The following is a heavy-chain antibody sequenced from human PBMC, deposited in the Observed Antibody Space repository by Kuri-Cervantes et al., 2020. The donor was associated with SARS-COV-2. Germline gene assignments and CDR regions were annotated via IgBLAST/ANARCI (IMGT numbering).Heavy chain of an antibody. CDR3: ARDSYDYVWGSYRDDY. V-gene: IGHV1-69*10. CDR2: IIPILGIA. J-gene: IGHJ4*02. CDR1: GGTFSSYG. Sequence: SVKVSCKASGGTFSSYGISWVRQAPGQGLEWMGGIIPILGIANYAQKLQGRVTMTTDTSTSTAYMELRSLRSDDTAVYYCARDSYDYVWGSYRDDYWGQGTLVTVSS. D-gene: IGHD3-16*02.